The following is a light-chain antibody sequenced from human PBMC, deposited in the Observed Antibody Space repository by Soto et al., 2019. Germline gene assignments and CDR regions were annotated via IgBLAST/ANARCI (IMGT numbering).Light chain of an antibody. CDR2: DAS. Sequence: EIVLTQSPATLSLSPGERATLSYRASQSVSNYLAWYQQKPGQAPRLLIYDASNRATGIPARFSGSGSGTDFTLTISSLEPEDFAVYYCQQRSNWPPTFGQGTKVDIK. V-gene: IGKV3-11*01. J-gene: IGKJ1*01. CDR1: QSVSNY. CDR3: QQRSNWPPT.